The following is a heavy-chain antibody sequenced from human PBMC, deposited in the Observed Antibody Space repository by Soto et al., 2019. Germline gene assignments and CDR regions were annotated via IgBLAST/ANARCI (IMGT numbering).Heavy chain of an antibody. CDR3: ARYAGSSWFDY. CDR1: GGSISTYY. D-gene: IGHD6-13*01. J-gene: IGHJ4*02. V-gene: IGHV4-59*01. Sequence: ETLCLTCTVSGGSISTYYWSWIRQPPGKGLEWIGYINYSGRTNYNPSLKSRVTMSLDTSKNQFSLKLRSVTAADTAVFYCARYAGSSWFDYWGQGTLVTVSS. CDR2: INYSGRT.